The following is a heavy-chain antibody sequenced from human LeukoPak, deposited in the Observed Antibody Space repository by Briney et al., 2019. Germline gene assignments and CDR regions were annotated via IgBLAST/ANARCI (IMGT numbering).Heavy chain of an antibody. CDR1: GGSISSSSYY. J-gene: IGHJ4*02. Sequence: SETLSLTCTVSGGSISSSSYYWGWIRQPPGKGLEWIGGIYYSGSTYYNPSLKSRVTISVDTSKNQFSLKLSSVTAADTAVYYCARDLCSGGSCYRQLFDYWGQGTLVTVSS. V-gene: IGHV4-39*07. D-gene: IGHD2-15*01. CDR2: IYYSGST. CDR3: ARDLCSGGSCYRQLFDY.